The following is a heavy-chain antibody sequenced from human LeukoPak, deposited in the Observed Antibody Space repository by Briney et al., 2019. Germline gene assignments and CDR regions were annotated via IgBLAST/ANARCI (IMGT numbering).Heavy chain of an antibody. CDR2: IYYSGST. CDR1: GGSISSGSYY. J-gene: IGHJ4*02. Sequence: SETLSLTCTVSGGSISSGSYYWGWIRQPPGKGLEWIGSIYYSGSTYYNPSLKSRVTISVDTSKNQFSLKLSSVTAADTAVYYCASLTMVRGVIILYYFDYWGQGTLVTVSS. D-gene: IGHD3-10*01. V-gene: IGHV4-39*07. CDR3: ASLTMVRGVIILYYFDY.